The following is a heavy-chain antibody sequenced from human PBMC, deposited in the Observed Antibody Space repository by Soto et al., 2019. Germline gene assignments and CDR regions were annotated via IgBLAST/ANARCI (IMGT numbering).Heavy chain of an antibody. CDR3: AKVAGGDSSGYYYLFDY. CDR1: GFTFSSYA. V-gene: IGHV3-23*01. D-gene: IGHD3-22*01. CDR2: ISGSGGST. Sequence: EVQLLESGGGLAQPGGSLRLSCAASGFTFSSYAMSWVRQAPGKGLEWVSAISGSGGSTYYADSVKGRFTISRDNSKNTLYLQMNSLRAEDTAVYYCAKVAGGDSSGYYYLFDYWGQGTLVTVSS. J-gene: IGHJ4*02.